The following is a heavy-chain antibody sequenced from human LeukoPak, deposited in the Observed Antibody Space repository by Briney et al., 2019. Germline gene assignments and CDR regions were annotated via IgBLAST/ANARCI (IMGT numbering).Heavy chain of an antibody. V-gene: IGHV1-8*01. D-gene: IGHD3-22*01. CDR1: GYTFSTST. CDR3: ARGLAPYSYEYSGHDPYYYYNMDV. Sequence: ASVKVSCKASGYTFSTSTISWVRQAAGQGLEWMGWINPKNGKTYYAQKYQDRVTMTENTSTSTAYMELSSLRSEDTAVYYCARGLAPYSYEYSGHDPYYYYNMDVWGKGTTVIISS. J-gene: IGHJ6*03. CDR2: INPKNGKT.